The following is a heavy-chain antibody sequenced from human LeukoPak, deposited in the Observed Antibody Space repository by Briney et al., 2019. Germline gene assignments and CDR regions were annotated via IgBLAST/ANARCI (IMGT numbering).Heavy chain of an antibody. V-gene: IGHV4-59*08. Sequence: SKTLSLTCTVSGGSISPYYWTWIRQSPGKALEWIGYMYYSGSTNYNPSLKSRVTISVDTSKNQFSLKLSSVTAADTAVYYCARHKSSGTYPLDYWGQGSLVTVSS. D-gene: IGHD1-26*01. CDR3: ARHKSSGTYPLDY. CDR2: MYYSGST. CDR1: GGSISPYY. J-gene: IGHJ4*02.